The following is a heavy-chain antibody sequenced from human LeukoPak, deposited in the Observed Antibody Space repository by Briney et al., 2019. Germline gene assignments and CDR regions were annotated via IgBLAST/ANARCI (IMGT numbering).Heavy chain of an antibody. J-gene: IGHJ3*02. CDR2: IIPIFGTA. CDR1: GGTFSSYA. Sequence: SVKVSCKASGGTFSSYAIGWVRQAPGQGLEWMGGIIPIFGTANYAQKFQGRVTITTDESTSTAYMELSSLRSEDTAVYYCALWLRYDAFDIWGQGTMVTVSS. D-gene: IGHD5-18*01. V-gene: IGHV1-69*05. CDR3: ALWLRYDAFDI.